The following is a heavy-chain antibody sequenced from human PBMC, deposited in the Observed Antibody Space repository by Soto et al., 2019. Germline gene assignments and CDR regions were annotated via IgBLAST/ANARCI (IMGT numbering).Heavy chain of an antibody. CDR1: GGSFSGYY. CDR2: INHSGST. J-gene: IGHJ5*02. Sequence: PSETLSLTCAVYGGSFSGYYWSWIRQPPGKGLEWIGEINHSGSTNYNPSLKSRVTISVDTSKNQFSLKLSSVTAADTAVYYCARARDTAMIKPLGLKNNWFDPWGQGTLVTV. CDR3: ARARDTAMIKPLGLKNNWFDP. D-gene: IGHD5-18*01. V-gene: IGHV4-34*01.